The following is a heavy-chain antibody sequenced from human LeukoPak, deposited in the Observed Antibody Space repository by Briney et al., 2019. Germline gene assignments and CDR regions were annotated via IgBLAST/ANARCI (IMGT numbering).Heavy chain of an antibody. Sequence: SETLSLTCAVYGGSFSGYYWSWIRQPPGKGLEWIGKINHSGSTNYNPSLKSRVTISVDTSKNQFSLKLSSVTAPDTAVYYCASDSSGYPNWFDPWGQGTLVTVSS. CDR3: ASDSSGYPNWFDP. CDR1: GGSFSGYY. CDR2: INHSGST. V-gene: IGHV4-34*01. D-gene: IGHD3-22*01. J-gene: IGHJ5*02.